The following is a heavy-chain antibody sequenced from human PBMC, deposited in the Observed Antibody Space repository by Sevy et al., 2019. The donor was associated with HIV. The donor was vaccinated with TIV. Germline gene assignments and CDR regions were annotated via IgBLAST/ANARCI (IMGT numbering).Heavy chain of an antibody. CDR2: ISSSSSYL. D-gene: IGHD3-22*01. V-gene: IGHV3-21*01. CDR1: GFTFSSYS. Sequence: GGSLRLSCAASGFTFSSYSMNWVRQAPGKGLEWVSSISSSSSYLYYADSLKGRFTISRDNAKNSLYLQMNSLRAEDTAVYYCATGKVNYYDSSFARVWGQGTLVTVSS. CDR3: ATGKVNYYDSSFARV. J-gene: IGHJ4*02.